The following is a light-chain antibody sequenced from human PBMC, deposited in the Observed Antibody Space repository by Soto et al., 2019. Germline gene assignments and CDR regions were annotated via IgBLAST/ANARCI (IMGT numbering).Light chain of an antibody. V-gene: IGKV1-12*01. J-gene: IGKJ4*01. Sequence: DIQMTQSPSSVSASVGDRVTITCRASQGISTWLAWYQQKPGKAPKLLIYTASRLQSGVPSRFSGSGSGTEFTLTISSLQPEDFSTYYCQQAKTFPALTFGGGTKVEIK. CDR1: QGISTW. CDR2: TAS. CDR3: QQAKTFPALT.